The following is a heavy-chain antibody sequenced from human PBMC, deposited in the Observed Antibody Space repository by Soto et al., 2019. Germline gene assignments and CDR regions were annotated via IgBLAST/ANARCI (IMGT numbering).Heavy chain of an antibody. CDR3: EKLVAAAGPDY. CDR1: GFTFDDYA. D-gene: IGHD6-13*01. J-gene: IGHJ4*02. CDR2: ISWNSGSI. V-gene: IGHV3-9*01. Sequence: PGGSLRLSCAASGFTFDDYAMHWVRQAPGKGLEWVSGISWNSGSIGYADSVKGRFTISRDNAKNSLYLQMNSLRAEDTALYYCEKLVAAAGPDYWGQGTLVTVSS.